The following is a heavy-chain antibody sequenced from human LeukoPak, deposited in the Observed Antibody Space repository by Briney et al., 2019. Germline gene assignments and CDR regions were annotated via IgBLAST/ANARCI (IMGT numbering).Heavy chain of an antibody. D-gene: IGHD1-26*01. Sequence: GSLRLSCAASGFTVSSNYMSWVRQPPGKGLEWIGEVHLSGATNYNLSLESRVSMSIDKSKNHLSLEVTSVTAADTAIYYCTRESGAFSPFGFWGQGTLVTVSS. CDR2: VHLSGAT. CDR3: TRESGAFSPFGF. V-gene: IGHV4-4*02. CDR1: GFTVSSNY. J-gene: IGHJ4*02.